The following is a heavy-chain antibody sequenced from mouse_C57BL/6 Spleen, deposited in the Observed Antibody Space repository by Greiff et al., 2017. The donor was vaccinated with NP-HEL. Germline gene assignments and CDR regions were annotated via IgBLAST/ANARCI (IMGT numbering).Heavy chain of an antibody. J-gene: IGHJ3*01. D-gene: IGHD1-1*01. Sequence: ESGPGLVKPSQSLSLTCSVTGYSITSGYYWNWIRQFPGNKLEWMGYISYDGSNNYNPSLKNRISITRDTSKNQFFLKLNSVTTEDTATYYCANKFYGSRRDSYWGQGTLVTVSA. CDR3: ANKFYGSRRDSY. V-gene: IGHV3-6*01. CDR2: ISYDGSN. CDR1: GYSITSGYY.